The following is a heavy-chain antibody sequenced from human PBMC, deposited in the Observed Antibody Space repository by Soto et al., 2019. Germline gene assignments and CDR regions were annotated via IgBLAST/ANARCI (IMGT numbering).Heavy chain of an antibody. CDR1: GGTFSSYA. V-gene: IGHV1-69*06. J-gene: IGHJ3*02. Sequence: SVKVSCKATGGTFSSYAISWVRQAPGQGLEWMGGIIPIFGTANYAQKFQGRVTITADKSTSTAYMELSSLRSEDTAVYYCARDCYSGYDRSGCNAFDIWGQGTMVTVSS. D-gene: IGHD5-12*01. CDR3: ARDCYSGYDRSGCNAFDI. CDR2: IIPIFGTA.